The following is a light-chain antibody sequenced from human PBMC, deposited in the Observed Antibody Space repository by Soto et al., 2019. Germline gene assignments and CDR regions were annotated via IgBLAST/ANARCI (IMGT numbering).Light chain of an antibody. Sequence: QPVLTQPPSASGTPGQRVTISCSGSSSNIGSNTGNWYPQLPGTAPKLLIYRTNQRPSGVPDRFSGSKSCTSASLAISGLQSEGEAEYYCAAWDDSLNGYVVFGGGTKVTVL. CDR2: RTN. CDR1: SSNIGSNT. CDR3: AAWDDSLNGYVV. V-gene: IGLV1-44*01. J-gene: IGLJ2*01.